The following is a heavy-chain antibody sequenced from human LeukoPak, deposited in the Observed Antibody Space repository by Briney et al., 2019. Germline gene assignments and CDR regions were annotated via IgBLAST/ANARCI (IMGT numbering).Heavy chain of an antibody. Sequence: ASVKVSCKASGYSFATYGLNWVRQAPGQGLEWMGWINTNTGNPTYAQGFTGRFVFSLDTSVNTAHLQISGLKPADTAVYYCAPEPSWSTTWGQGTLVTVSS. D-gene: IGHD6-13*01. J-gene: IGHJ4*02. V-gene: IGHV7-4-1*02. CDR3: APEPSWSTT. CDR2: INTNTGNP. CDR1: GYSFATYG.